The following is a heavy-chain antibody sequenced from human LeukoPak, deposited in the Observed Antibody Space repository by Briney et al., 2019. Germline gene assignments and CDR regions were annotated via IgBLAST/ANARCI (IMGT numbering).Heavy chain of an antibody. D-gene: IGHD3-22*01. CDR1: GFTFSSFG. Sequence: SGGSLRLSCAASGFTFSSFGMHWVRQAPSKGLEWVAIIWYDGSNKYYADSVKGRFTISGDNSKNTLYLQMNSLRAEDTAVYYCARDSIDGGVYDSSGYCLGYWGQGTLVTVSS. V-gene: IGHV3-33*01. CDR3: ARDSIDGGVYDSSGYCLGY. J-gene: IGHJ4*02. CDR2: IWYDGSNK.